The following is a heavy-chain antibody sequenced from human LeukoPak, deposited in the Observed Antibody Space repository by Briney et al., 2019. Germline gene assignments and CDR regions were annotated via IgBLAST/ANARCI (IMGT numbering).Heavy chain of an antibody. V-gene: IGHV5-51*01. CDR2: IYPGDSDT. J-gene: IGHJ5*02. CDR3: ARRSIAVAGIDH. Sequence: GGSLQISCKGSGYRFTSYWVGWVRPVPGEGLEWMGIIYPGDSDTRYSPSFQGQVTISADKSISTAYLQWSSLKASDTAMYYCARRSIAVAGIDHWGRGTLVTVSS. D-gene: IGHD6-19*01. CDR1: GYRFTSYW.